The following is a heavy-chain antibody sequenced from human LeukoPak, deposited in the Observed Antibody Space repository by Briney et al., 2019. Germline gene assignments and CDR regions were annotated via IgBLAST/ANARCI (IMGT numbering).Heavy chain of an antibody. CDR2: TYYSGST. Sequence: SETLSLTCTVSGGSISSYCWSWIRQPPGKGLEWIGYTYYSGSTNYNPSLKSRVTISVDTSKTQFSLKLSSVTAADTAVYYCARHCDYYDSSGYYYVLNAFDIWGQGTMVTVSS. J-gene: IGHJ3*02. CDR1: GGSISSYC. D-gene: IGHD3-22*01. CDR3: ARHCDYYDSSGYYYVLNAFDI. V-gene: IGHV4-59*08.